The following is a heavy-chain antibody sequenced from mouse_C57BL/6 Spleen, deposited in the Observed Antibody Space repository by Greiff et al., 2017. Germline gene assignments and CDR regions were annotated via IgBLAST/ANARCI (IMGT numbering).Heavy chain of an antibody. D-gene: IGHD2-4*01. CDR2: ISSGGSYT. CDR3: ARRGIDDYDVKDYYAMDC. J-gene: IGHJ4*01. Sequence: EVKLVESGGDLVKPGGSLKLSCAASGFTFSSYGMSWVRQTPDKRLEWVATISSGGSYTYYPDSVKGRFTISRDNAMNTLCLQMSSLKSEDTAMYYCARRGIDDYDVKDYYAMDCWGPGASVTVAS. CDR1: GFTFSSYG. V-gene: IGHV5-6*02.